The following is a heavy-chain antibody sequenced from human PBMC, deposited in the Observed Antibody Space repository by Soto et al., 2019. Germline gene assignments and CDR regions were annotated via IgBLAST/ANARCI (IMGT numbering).Heavy chain of an antibody. CDR3: AKGVPSTGSMRMPMFDY. J-gene: IGHJ4*02. CDR2: ISSDGKNT. V-gene: IGHV3-23*01. Sequence: VQLLDSGGGLVQPGGSLRLSCVASGLTFGSHGMAWVRQAPGKGLEWVSSISSDGKNTHYADSVKGRFTISRDRSKATVNLQMHSLRVEDTDVYYCAKGVPSTGSMRMPMFDYWGQGTLVTVSS. CDR1: GLTFGSHG. D-gene: IGHD2-8*01.